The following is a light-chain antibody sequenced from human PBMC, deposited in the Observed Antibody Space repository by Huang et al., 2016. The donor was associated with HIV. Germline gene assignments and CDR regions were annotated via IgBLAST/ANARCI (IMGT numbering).Light chain of an antibody. CDR3: QQYNNWHYT. Sequence: EIVMTQSPTTLSVSPGERATLSCRARQSVSSNLAWYQQKPGQAPRLLIYGASTRATGIPARFSGSGSGTEFTLTISSLQSEDFAVYYCQQYNNWHYTFGQGTKLEIK. CDR1: QSVSSN. J-gene: IGKJ2*01. V-gene: IGKV3-15*01. CDR2: GAS.